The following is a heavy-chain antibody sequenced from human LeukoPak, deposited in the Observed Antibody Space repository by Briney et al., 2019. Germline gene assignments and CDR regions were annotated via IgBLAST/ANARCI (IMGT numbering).Heavy chain of an antibody. V-gene: IGHV4-59*08. CDR2: IYYSGST. CDR3: ARSPTYYDSSLYYCDY. Sequence: SKTLSLTCTVSGGSISSYYWSWIRQPPGKGLEWIGYIYYSGSTNYNPSLKSRVTISVDTSKNQFSLKLSSVTAADTAVYYCARSPTYYDSSLYYCDYWGQGTLVTVSS. CDR1: GGSISSYY. J-gene: IGHJ4*02. D-gene: IGHD3-22*01.